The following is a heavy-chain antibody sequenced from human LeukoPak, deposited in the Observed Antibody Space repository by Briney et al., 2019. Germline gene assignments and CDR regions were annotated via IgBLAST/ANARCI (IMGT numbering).Heavy chain of an antibody. D-gene: IGHD4-17*01. Sequence: ASVKVSCKASGYTFTSYGISWVRQAPGQGLEWMGWISAYNGNTNYAQKLQGRVTMTTDTSTGTAYMELRSLRSDDTAVYYCAREAYGDYVEDYWGQGTLVTVSS. J-gene: IGHJ4*02. V-gene: IGHV1-18*01. CDR1: GYTFTSYG. CDR2: ISAYNGNT. CDR3: AREAYGDYVEDY.